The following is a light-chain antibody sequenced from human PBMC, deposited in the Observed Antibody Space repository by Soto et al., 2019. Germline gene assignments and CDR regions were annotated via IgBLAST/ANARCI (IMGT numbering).Light chain of an antibody. CDR2: AAS. Sequence: QMTQSPSSLSASVGDRVTITCRASQDINNYLTWFQQKPGMAPKALIYAASSLHSGVPSKFSGSASGTDFTLTITSLQPEDFATYYCQQYNTYPYTFGQGTKLEIK. CDR1: QDINNY. J-gene: IGKJ2*01. V-gene: IGKV1-16*02. CDR3: QQYNTYPYT.